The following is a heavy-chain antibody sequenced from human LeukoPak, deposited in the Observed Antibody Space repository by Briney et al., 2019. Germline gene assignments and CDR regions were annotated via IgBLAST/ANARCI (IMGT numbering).Heavy chain of an antibody. CDR3: ARGYSRSVVAGSRPDL. Sequence: SETLSLTCSVSGGSISSSSYHWGWIRQSPGKGLEWIGSMYYRGTTYENSSLKSRLTLSIDTSNNHFSPKLTSVTAADTAVYFCARGYSRSVVAGSRPDLWGQGLLVTVSS. CDR2: MYYRGTT. J-gene: IGHJ4*02. D-gene: IGHD2-21*01. V-gene: IGHV4-39*02. CDR1: GGSISSSSYH.